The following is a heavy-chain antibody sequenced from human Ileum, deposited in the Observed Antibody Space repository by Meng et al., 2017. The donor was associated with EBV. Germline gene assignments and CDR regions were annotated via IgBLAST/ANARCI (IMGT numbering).Heavy chain of an antibody. D-gene: IGHD2-2*01. V-gene: IGHV3-23*01. CDR3: SNLPYTY. Sequence: EVPLLESGGGLVQPGGSLRLSCAASGFNFNIYAINWVRQAPGRGLERVSGITASGGTSYYADSVKGRFSISRDNSANTVYLQMNSLRAEDTAVYFCSNLPYTYWGQGTLVTVSS. J-gene: IGHJ4*02. CDR1: GFNFNIYA. CDR2: ITASGGTS.